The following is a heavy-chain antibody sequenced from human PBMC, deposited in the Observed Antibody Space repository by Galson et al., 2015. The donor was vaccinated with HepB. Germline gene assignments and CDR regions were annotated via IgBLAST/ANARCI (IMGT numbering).Heavy chain of an antibody. CDR1: GYSFSNFL. D-gene: IGHD3-16*01. Sequence: SVTVSCKASGYSFSNFLIHWARQAPGQGLEWMGIINPGGGDTTHAQKFQGRVTVTRDTSTSTVYMELSSLRSEDTAVYYCAGEGLMAPAAMKVGPAFDTWGQGTLVAVSS. CDR3: AGEGLMAPAAMKVGPAFDT. V-gene: IGHV1-46*01. J-gene: IGHJ3*02. CDR2: INPGGGDT.